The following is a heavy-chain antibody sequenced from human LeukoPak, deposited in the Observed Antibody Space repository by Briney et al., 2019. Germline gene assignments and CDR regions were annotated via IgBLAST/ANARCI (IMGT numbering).Heavy chain of an antibody. CDR3: ARVPYYYDSSGYYVDGSVSYYYGMDV. D-gene: IGHD3-22*01. Sequence: ASVKVSCKASGYTFTSYGISWVRQAPGQGLEWMGWISAYNGNTNYAQTLQGRVTMTTDTSTSTAYMELRSLRSDDTAVYYCARVPYYYDSSGYYVDGSVSYYYGMDVWGQGTTVTVSS. V-gene: IGHV1-18*01. J-gene: IGHJ6*02. CDR2: ISAYNGNT. CDR1: GYTFTSYG.